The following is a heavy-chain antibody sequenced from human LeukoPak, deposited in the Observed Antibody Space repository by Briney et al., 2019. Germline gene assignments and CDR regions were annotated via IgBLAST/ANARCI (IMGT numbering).Heavy chain of an antibody. CDR2: INAGNGNT. V-gene: IGHV1-3*01. CDR3: ARENYDILTGYDDYYGMDV. Sequence: GASVTVSCKASGYTFTGYYMHWVRQAPGQRLEWMGWINAGNGNTKYSQKFQGRVTITRDTSASTAYMELSSLRSEDTAVYYCARENYDILTGYDDYYGMDVWGQGTTVTVSS. D-gene: IGHD3-9*01. CDR1: GYTFTGYY. J-gene: IGHJ6*02.